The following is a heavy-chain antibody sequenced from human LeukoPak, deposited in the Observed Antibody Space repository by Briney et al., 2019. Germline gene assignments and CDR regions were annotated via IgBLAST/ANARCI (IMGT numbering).Heavy chain of an antibody. V-gene: IGHV1-8*01. CDR3: ATGRSGWLIDY. Sequence: VASVKVSCKASGYTFTTYDINWVRQATGQGLEWMGWMSPNSGNTGYAQNFQGRVTMTRNTSINTPYMELSSLRSEDTAVYYCATGRSGWLIDYWGQGTLVTVSS. CDR2: MSPNSGNT. CDR1: GYTFTTYD. D-gene: IGHD6-13*01. J-gene: IGHJ4*02.